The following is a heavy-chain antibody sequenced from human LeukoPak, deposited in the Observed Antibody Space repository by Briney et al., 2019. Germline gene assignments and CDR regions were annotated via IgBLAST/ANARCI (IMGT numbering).Heavy chain of an antibody. CDR3: ARARGDGPRDDDTAMKE. CDR2: TIPVFGTA. V-gene: IGHV1-69*05. J-gene: IGHJ4*02. D-gene: IGHD5-18*01. CDR1: GDAFSIYA. Sequence: SVKVSSKASGDAFSIYAISCVRPAPEQGREWMGRTIPVFGTANYAQKLRGRDTITTDESTSTAYMELRRLRSADTAVYYCARARGDGPRDDDTAMKEWGQGTLVTAYS.